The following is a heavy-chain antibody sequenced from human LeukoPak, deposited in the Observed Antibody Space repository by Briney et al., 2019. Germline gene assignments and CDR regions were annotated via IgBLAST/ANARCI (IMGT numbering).Heavy chain of an antibody. CDR2: INHSGST. Sequence: SETLSLTCAVYGGSFSGYYWSWIRQPPGKGLEWIGEINHSGSTNYNPSLKSRVTISVDTSKNQFSLKLSSVPAPAPAVYYCAKGRTISSAIRYFPHCGQGTLVTVSS. CDR1: GGSFSGYY. J-gene: IGHJ1*01. V-gene: IGHV4-34*01. D-gene: IGHD3-9*01. CDR3: AKGRTISSAIRYFPH.